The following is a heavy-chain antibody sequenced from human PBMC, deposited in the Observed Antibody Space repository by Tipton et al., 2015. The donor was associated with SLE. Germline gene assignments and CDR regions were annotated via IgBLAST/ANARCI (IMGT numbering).Heavy chain of an antibody. V-gene: IGHV3-23*01. CDR3: AKQQPTYNDY. CDR1: GGSISSSSYY. D-gene: IGHD6-13*01. J-gene: IGHJ4*02. CDR2: ISGSGGST. Sequence: SLRLSCTVSGGSISSSSYYWGWIRQPPGKGLEWVSAISGSGGSTYYADSVKGRFTISRDNSKNTLYLQMNSLRAEDTAVYYCAKQQPTYNDYWGQGTLVTVSS.